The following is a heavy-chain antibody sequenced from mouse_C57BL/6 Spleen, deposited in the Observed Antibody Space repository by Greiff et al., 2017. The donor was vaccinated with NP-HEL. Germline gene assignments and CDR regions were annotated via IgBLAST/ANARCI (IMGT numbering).Heavy chain of an antibody. D-gene: IGHD1-1*01. Sequence: EVQGVESGGGLVQPKGSLKLSCAASGFSFNTYAMNWVRQAPGKGLEWVARIRSKSNNYATYYADSVKDRFTISRDDSESMLYLQMNNLKTEDTAMYYCEADYYGGAMDYWGQGTSVTVSS. CDR3: EADYYGGAMDY. J-gene: IGHJ4*01. CDR2: IRSKSNNYAT. CDR1: GFSFNTYA. V-gene: IGHV10-1*01.